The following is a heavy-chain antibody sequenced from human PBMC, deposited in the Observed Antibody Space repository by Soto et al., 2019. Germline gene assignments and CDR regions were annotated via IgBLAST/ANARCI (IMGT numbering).Heavy chain of an antibody. Sequence: PSETLSLTCTVSGGSISSYYWSWIRQPPGKGLEWIGYIYYSGSTNYNPSLKSRVTISVDTPKNQFSLKLSSVTAADTAVYYCARGEYYYDSSGYYGYWGQGTLVTVSS. CDR3: ARGEYYYDSSGYYGY. CDR2: IYYSGST. V-gene: IGHV4-59*01. J-gene: IGHJ4*02. CDR1: GGSISSYY. D-gene: IGHD3-22*01.